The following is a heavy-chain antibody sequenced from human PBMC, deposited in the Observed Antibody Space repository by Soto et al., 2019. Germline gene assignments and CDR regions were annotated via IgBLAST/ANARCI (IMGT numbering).Heavy chain of an antibody. J-gene: IGHJ6*02. Sequence: PSETLSLTCTVSGGSISSSSYCRSWIRQPPGKGLEWIGYIYDSGSTYYNPSLKGRVTISVDTSKNQFSLKLSSVTAADTAVYYCARDLWGQGTTVTVSS. CDR2: IYDSGST. CDR1: GGSISSSSYC. CDR3: ARDL. V-gene: IGHV4-39*07.